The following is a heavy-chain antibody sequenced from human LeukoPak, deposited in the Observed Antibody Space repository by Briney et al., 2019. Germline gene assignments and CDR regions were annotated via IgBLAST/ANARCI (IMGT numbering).Heavy chain of an antibody. CDR2: ISGSGGST. J-gene: IGHJ4*02. CDR1: GFKFDTYS. Sequence: GSLRLSCAASGFKFDTYSMNWVRQAPGKGLEWVSAISGSGGSTYYADSVKGRFTISRDNSKNTLYLQMNSLRAEDTAVYYCAKDSQEVQWGEYFDYWGQGTLVTVSS. V-gene: IGHV3-23*01. D-gene: IGHD1-26*01. CDR3: AKDSQEVQWGEYFDY.